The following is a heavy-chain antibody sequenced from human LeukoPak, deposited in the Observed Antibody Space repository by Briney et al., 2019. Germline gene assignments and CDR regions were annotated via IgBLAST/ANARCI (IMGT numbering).Heavy chain of an antibody. CDR3: ASSYYDSSGYFG. J-gene: IGHJ4*02. Sequence: GGSLRLSCAASGFTFSSYELNWIRQAPGRGLKWVSYISSSGSTIYYADSVKGRFTISRDNAKNSLYLQMNSLRAEDTAVYYCASSYYDSSGYFGWGQGTLVTVSS. CDR1: GFTFSSYE. CDR2: ISSSGSTI. V-gene: IGHV3-48*03. D-gene: IGHD3-22*01.